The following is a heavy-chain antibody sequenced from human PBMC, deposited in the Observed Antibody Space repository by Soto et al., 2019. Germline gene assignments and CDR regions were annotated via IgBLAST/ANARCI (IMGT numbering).Heavy chain of an antibody. Sequence: SETLSLTCTVSGGSISSYYWSWIRQPPGKGLEWIGYIYYSGSTNYNPSLKSRVTISVDTSKNQFSLKLSSVTAADTAVYYCARDLGMVRGTLGYWGQGTLVTVSS. J-gene: IGHJ4*02. V-gene: IGHV4-59*01. CDR3: ARDLGMVRGTLGY. D-gene: IGHD3-10*01. CDR1: GGSISSYY. CDR2: IYYSGST.